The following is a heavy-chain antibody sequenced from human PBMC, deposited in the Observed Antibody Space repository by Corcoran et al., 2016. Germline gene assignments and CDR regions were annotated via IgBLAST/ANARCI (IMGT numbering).Heavy chain of an antibody. Sequence: QVQLQESGPGLVKPSETLSLTCTVSGGSISSYYWSWVRQPPGTGLEWNGYIYYSGSTNYNPSLKSRVTISVDTSTIQFSLKLSSVTAADTAVYYWAREQELRGVWFDPWGQGTLVTVSS. D-gene: IGHD1-7*01. J-gene: IGHJ5*02. CDR2: IYYSGST. CDR1: GGSISSYY. V-gene: IGHV4-59*01. CDR3: AREQELRGVWFDP.